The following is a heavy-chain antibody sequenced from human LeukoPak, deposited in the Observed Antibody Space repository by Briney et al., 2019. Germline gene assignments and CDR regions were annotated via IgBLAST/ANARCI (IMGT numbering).Heavy chain of an antibody. J-gene: IGHJ4*02. CDR3: AKDPLVNSQEYFDY. CDR1: GFTFSTYG. Sequence: GGSLRLSCAASGFTFSTYGMHWVRQAPGKRLEWVSAISGSGGSTYYADSVKGRFTISRDNSKNTLYLQMNSLRAEDTAIYYCAKDPLVNSQEYFDYWGQGTLVTVSS. D-gene: IGHD2/OR15-2a*01. V-gene: IGHV3-23*01. CDR2: ISGSGGST.